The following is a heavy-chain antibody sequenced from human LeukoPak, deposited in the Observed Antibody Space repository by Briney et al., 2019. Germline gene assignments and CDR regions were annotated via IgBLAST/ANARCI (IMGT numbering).Heavy chain of an antibody. Sequence: PSETLSLTCAVYGGSFSGYYWSWIRQPPGKGLEWIGEINHSGSTNYNPSLKSRVTISVDTSKNQFSLKLSSVTAADTAVYYCARGRLLWFGELLLNWFDPWGQGTLVTVSS. V-gene: IGHV4-34*01. CDR1: GGSFSGYY. CDR3: ARGRLLWFGELLLNWFDP. CDR2: INHSGST. J-gene: IGHJ5*02. D-gene: IGHD3-10*01.